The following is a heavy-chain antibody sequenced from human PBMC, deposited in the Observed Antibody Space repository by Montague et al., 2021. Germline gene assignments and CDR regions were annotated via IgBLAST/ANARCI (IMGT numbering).Heavy chain of an antibody. D-gene: IGHD2-15*01. CDR2: IYYNGST. V-gene: IGHV4-39*01. Sequence: ETLSLTCTVSGGSTSSTSYYWGWIRQPPGKELEFIGVIYYNGSTYHNPSLKSRVTVSIDTSKNQFSLKLISVTAADTAVYFCARSLYCKGGSCYSGFDPWGQGTLATVSS. CDR3: ARSLYCKGGSCYSGFDP. J-gene: IGHJ5*02. CDR1: GGSTSSTSYY.